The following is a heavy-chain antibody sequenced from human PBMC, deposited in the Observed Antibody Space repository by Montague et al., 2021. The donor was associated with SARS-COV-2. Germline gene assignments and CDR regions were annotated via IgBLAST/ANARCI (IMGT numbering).Heavy chain of an antibody. Sequence: SLRLSCAASGFTFSTYWMNWVRQAPGKGLEWVANVNEDGSEEYFVDSVKGRFTISRDNAKNSLFLQMNSLRAEDTAVYYCAREFDCWGQGTLVTASS. V-gene: IGHV3-7*01. J-gene: IGHJ4*02. CDR3: AREFDC. CDR2: VNEDGSEE. CDR1: GFTFSTYW.